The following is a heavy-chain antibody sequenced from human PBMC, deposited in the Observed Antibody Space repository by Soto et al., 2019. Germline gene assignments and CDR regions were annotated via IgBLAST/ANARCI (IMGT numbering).Heavy chain of an antibody. V-gene: IGHV4-4*02. Sequence: PSETLSLTCAVSGGSISSSNWWSWVRQPPGKGLEWIGEIYHSGSTYYNPSLKSRVTISVDKSKNQFSLKLSSVTAADKAVYYCVRGGGYDSFDFWGQGIQVTVSS. CDR3: VRGGGYDSFDF. J-gene: IGHJ4*02. D-gene: IGHD2-15*01. CDR2: IYHSGST. CDR1: GGSISSSNW.